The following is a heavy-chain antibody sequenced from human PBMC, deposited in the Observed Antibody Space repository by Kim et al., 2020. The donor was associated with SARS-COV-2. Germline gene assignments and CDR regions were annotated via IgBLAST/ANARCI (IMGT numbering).Heavy chain of an antibody. D-gene: IGHD3-3*01. V-gene: IGHV1-2*02. CDR1: GYTFTGYY. Sequence: ASVKVSCKASGYTFTGYYMHWVRQAPGQGLEWMGWINPNSGGTNYAQKFQGRVTMTRDTSISTAYMELSRLRSDDTAVYYCARLSHYDFWSGYPYYYYGMDVWGQGTTVTVSS. CDR2: INPNSGGT. J-gene: IGHJ6*02. CDR3: ARLSHYDFWSGYPYYYYGMDV.